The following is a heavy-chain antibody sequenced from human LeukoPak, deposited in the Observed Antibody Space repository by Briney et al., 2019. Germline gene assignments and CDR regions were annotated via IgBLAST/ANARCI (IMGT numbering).Heavy chain of an antibody. Sequence: PSETLSLTCTVSGGSISSDYCSWIRQPPAKGLEWSGYISYSGNTNYNPSLTSRVTISADTSEHHFSLKLSSVTAADTAVYYCARGFGSSGDFDYWGQGTLVTVSS. CDR1: GGSISSDY. V-gene: IGHV4-59*01. CDR2: ISYSGNT. CDR3: ARGFGSSGDFDY. D-gene: IGHD3-22*01. J-gene: IGHJ4*02.